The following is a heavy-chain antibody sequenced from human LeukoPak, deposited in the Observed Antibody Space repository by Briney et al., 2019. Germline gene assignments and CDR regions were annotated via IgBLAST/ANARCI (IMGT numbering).Heavy chain of an antibody. D-gene: IGHD3-10*01. CDR2: IYVAGGT. CDR3: ARRRAGSPSYSDAFDI. J-gene: IGHJ3*02. CDR1: GFMFNSCD. Sequence: PGGSLRLSCAASGFMFNSCDIHWVRQAPGKGLEWVSAIYVAGGTYYAGSVKGRFTTTRENAKNSLYLQMDSLRAGDTAVYYCARRRAGSPSYSDAFDIWGQGTKVTVSS. V-gene: IGHV3-13*04.